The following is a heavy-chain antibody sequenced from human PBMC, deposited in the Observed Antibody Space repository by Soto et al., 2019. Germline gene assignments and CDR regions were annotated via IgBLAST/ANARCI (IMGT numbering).Heavy chain of an antibody. J-gene: IGHJ4*02. CDR1: GYTFTSFG. CDR2: ISGYSANT. V-gene: IGHV1-18*04. D-gene: IGHD5-18*01. Sequence: QVQLVQSGAEVQKPGASVKVSCKASGYTFTSFGISWVRQAPGQGLEWMGWISGYSANTNYAQKFQGRATMTRDTSTNTAYIELRSLRSDDTAVYYCARDHTGHLDYWGQGTLVTVSS. CDR3: ARDHTGHLDY.